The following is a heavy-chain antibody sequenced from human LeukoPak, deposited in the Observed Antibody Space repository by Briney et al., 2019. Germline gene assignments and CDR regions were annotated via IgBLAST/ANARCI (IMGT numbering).Heavy chain of an antibody. CDR2: INPIGGST. D-gene: IGHD3-22*01. CDR3: ARVGDDSSGYFYRSFDY. CDR1: GYTCSSYD. J-gene: IGHJ4*02. V-gene: IGHV1-46*01. Sequence: ASVKVSCKAFGYTCSSYDMHWVRQAPGQGLEWMGIINPIGGSTSYAQKFQGRVTMTRDTSTSTVYMELSSLRAEDTAVYYCARVGDDSSGYFYRSFDYWGQGTLVTVSS.